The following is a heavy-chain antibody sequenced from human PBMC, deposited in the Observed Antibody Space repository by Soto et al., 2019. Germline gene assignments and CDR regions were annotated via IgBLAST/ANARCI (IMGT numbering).Heavy chain of an antibody. Sequence: EVQLLESGGGLVQPGGSLRLSCAVSGFTFSNYAMSWVRQAPGKGLEWVSVISGSGGSTFCADSVKGRFTISRDNSKKTLHLQMNSLRAEDTAVYYCAKDSGSSGLFDYWGQGTLVAVSS. J-gene: IGHJ4*02. CDR1: GFTFSNYA. V-gene: IGHV3-23*01. CDR2: ISGSGGST. D-gene: IGHD5-12*01. CDR3: AKDSGSSGLFDY.